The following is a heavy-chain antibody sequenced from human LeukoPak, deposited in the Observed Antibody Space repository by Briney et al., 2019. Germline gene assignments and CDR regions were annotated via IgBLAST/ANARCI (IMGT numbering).Heavy chain of an antibody. CDR3: AKAIGYCSGGSCYSSQAWFDP. Sequence: PGGSLRLSCSASGFTFSSYAMSWVRQAPGKGLEWVSAISGSGGSTYYADSVKGRFTISRDNSKNTLYLQMNSLRAEDTAVYYCAKAIGYCSGGSCYSSQAWFDPWGQGTLVTVSS. D-gene: IGHD2-15*01. J-gene: IGHJ5*02. CDR2: ISGSGGST. CDR1: GFTFSSYA. V-gene: IGHV3-23*01.